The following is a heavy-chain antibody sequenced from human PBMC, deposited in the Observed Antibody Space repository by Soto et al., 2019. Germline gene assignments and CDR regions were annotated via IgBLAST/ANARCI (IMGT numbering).Heavy chain of an antibody. V-gene: IGHV1-3*01. CDR1: GYTFTSYA. Sequence: GASVKVSCKASGYTFTSYAMHWVRQAPGQRLEWMGWINAGNGNTKYSQKFQGRVTITRDTSASTAYMELSSLRSEDTAVYYCARDLLGYCSSTSCYPFDYWGQGTLVTVSS. J-gene: IGHJ4*02. CDR2: INAGNGNT. CDR3: ARDLLGYCSSTSCYPFDY. D-gene: IGHD2-2*01.